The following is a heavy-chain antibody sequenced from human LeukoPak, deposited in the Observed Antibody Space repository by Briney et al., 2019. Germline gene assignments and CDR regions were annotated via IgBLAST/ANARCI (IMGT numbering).Heavy chain of an antibody. CDR2: TNRDESRT. J-gene: IGHJ4*02. V-gene: IGHV3-74*01. Sequence: GSLRLSCAASGFTFINYWMHWVRQAPGKGLVWVSRTNRDESRTSYADSVKGRFTISRDNAKNTLYLQMSSLRAEDTAVYYCAREGAYYGSGSYRRYLDYWGQGTLVTVSS. CDR1: GFTFINYW. D-gene: IGHD3-10*01. CDR3: AREGAYYGSGSYRRYLDY.